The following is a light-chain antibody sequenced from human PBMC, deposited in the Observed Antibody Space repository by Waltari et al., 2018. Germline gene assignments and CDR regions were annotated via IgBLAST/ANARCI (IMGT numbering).Light chain of an antibody. CDR1: SSAVGGCDY. CDR3: CSYATRDSYV. V-gene: IGLV2-14*03. CDR2: DVS. J-gene: IGLJ1*01. Sequence: QSALPPPSSVYGSPGQSINHSRTGTSSAVGGCDYDSWYQQHPGKAPKFMIYDVSKRPSGVSDRFSGSKSGNTASLTISGLQAEDEADYYCCSYATRDSYVFGTGTKVTVL.